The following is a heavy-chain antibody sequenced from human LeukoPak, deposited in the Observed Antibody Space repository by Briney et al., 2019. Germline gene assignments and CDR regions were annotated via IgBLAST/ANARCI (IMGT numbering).Heavy chain of an antibody. Sequence: ASVKVSRKVSGYTLTELSMHWVRQAPGKGLEWMGGFDPEDGETIYAQKFQGRVTMTEDTSTDTAYMELSSLRSEDTAVYYCARDNSVRDEAWWFNPWGQGTLVTVSS. D-gene: IGHD5-24*01. CDR3: ARDNSVRDEAWWFNP. V-gene: IGHV1-24*01. CDR1: GYTLTELS. CDR2: FDPEDGET. J-gene: IGHJ5*02.